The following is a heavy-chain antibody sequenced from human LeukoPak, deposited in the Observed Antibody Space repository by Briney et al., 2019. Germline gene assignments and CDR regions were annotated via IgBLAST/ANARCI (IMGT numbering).Heavy chain of an antibody. CDR1: GGSISSSSYY. Sequence: PSETLSLTCTVSGGSISSSSYYWGWIRQPPGKGLEWIGSIYYSGSTYYNPSLKSRVTISVDTSKNQFSLKLSSVTAADTAVYYCARDQDYYDSSADYWGQGTLVTVSS. CDR2: IYYSGST. V-gene: IGHV4-39*07. J-gene: IGHJ4*02. D-gene: IGHD3-22*01. CDR3: ARDQDYYDSSADY.